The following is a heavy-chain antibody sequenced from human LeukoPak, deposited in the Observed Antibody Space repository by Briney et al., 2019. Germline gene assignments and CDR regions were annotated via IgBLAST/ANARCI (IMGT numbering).Heavy chain of an antibody. D-gene: IGHD1-26*01. J-gene: IGHJ3*02. CDR2: MNPNSGNT. Sequence: ASVKVSCKASGYTFTSYDINWVRQATGQGLEWMGWMNPNSGNTGYAQKFQGRVTMTRNTSISTAYMELSSLRSEDTAVYYCARDRVGATHDAFDIWGQGTMVTVSS. V-gene: IGHV1-8*01. CDR1: GYTFTSYD. CDR3: ARDRVGATHDAFDI.